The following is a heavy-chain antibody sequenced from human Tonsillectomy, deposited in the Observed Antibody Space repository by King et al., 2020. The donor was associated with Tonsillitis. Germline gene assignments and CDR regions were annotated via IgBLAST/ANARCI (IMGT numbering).Heavy chain of an antibody. CDR1: GFTFSSYS. V-gene: IGHV3-21*01. J-gene: IGHJ2*01. D-gene: IGHD6-13*01. CDR2: ISSSSSYI. CDR3: ARDRGGSSSWYSWWYFDL. Sequence: QLVQSGGGLVKPGGSLRLSCAASGFTFSSYSINWVRQAPGKGLEWVSSISSSSSYIYYADSVKGRFTISRDNAKNSLYLQMNSLRAEDTAVYYCARDRGGSSSWYSWWYFDLWGRGTLVTVSS.